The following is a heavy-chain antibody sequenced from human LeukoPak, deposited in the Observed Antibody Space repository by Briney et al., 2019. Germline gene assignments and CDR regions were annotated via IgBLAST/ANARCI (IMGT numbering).Heavy chain of an antibody. J-gene: IGHJ4*02. Sequence: GGSLRLSCAASGFTFSSYGMHWVRQAPGKGLEWVAVISYDGSNKYYADSVKGRFTISRDNSKNTLYLQMNSLRAEDTAVYYCAKDGGSEYQLLVDYWGQGTLVTVSS. CDR2: ISYDGSNK. D-gene: IGHD2-2*01. CDR3: AKDGGSEYQLLVDY. CDR1: GFTFSSYG. V-gene: IGHV3-30*18.